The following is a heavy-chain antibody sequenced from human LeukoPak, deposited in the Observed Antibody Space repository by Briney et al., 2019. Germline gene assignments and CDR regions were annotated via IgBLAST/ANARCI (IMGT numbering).Heavy chain of an antibody. V-gene: IGHV3-7*01. J-gene: IGHJ3*01. CDR1: GFTFSNYW. CDR3: ARGDYYDRAFNV. Sequence: GGSLRLSCAASGFTFSNYWMHWVRQAPGKGLEWVADIKGDGSEKYYVDSVKGRFTISRDNAKNSLYLHMSSLRAEDTAVYYCARGDYYDRAFNVWGQGTMVTVS. CDR2: IKGDGSEK. D-gene: IGHD3-22*01.